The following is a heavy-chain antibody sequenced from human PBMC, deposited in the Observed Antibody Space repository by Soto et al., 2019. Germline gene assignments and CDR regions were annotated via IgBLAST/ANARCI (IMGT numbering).Heavy chain of an antibody. V-gene: IGHV3-23*01. D-gene: IGHD3-3*01. CDR2: ISGSGGST. CDR1: GFTFSSYA. Sequence: ESGGGLVQPGGSLGLSCAASGFTFSSYAMSWVRQAPGKGLEWVSAISGSGGSTYYADSVKGRFTISRDNSKNTLYLQMNSLRAEDTAVYYCAVLNVLRFLEWLFPDAFDIWGQGTMVTVSS. CDR3: AVLNVLRFLEWLFPDAFDI. J-gene: IGHJ3*02.